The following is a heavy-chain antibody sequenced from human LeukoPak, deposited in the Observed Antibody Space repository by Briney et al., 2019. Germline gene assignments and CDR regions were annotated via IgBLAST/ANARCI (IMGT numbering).Heavy chain of an antibody. CDR3: ARDVVGSTIFGSSPDY. J-gene: IGHJ4*02. Sequence: GASVKVSCKASQYNFTSYYIHWVRQAPGQGLEWMGIINPSGGSTSYAQKFQGRVTMTRDTSTTTVYIELSSLRSGDTAVYYCARDVVGSTIFGSSPDYWGQGTLVTVSS. D-gene: IGHD3-3*01. V-gene: IGHV1-46*01. CDR2: INPSGGST. CDR1: QYNFTSYY.